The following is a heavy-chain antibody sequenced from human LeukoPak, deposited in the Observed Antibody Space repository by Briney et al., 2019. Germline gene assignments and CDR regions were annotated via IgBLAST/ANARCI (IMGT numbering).Heavy chain of an antibody. CDR3: ARLSTGSGSYYYYGMDV. Sequence: ASLKVSCKASGYTFASYDINWVRQATGQGLEWRGWMNPNSGNTGYAQKFQGRVTMTRNTSISTAYMELSSLRSEDTAVYYCARLSTGSGSYYYYGMDVWGQGTTATVSS. CDR1: GYTFASYD. D-gene: IGHD3-10*01. V-gene: IGHV1-8*01. CDR2: MNPNSGNT. J-gene: IGHJ6*02.